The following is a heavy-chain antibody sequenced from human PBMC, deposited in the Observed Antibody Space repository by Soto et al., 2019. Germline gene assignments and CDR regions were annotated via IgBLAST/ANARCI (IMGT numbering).Heavy chain of an antibody. Sequence: SDTLSLTCTISGGSISVYYWSWIRPSPRQGLEWIGYVYDNGRPYYSPSLKSRVTISVDTANNQVSLRMRSLTAADTAFYYCGRVVEGATRHTDPDSWGQGILVTVSS. CDR3: GRVVEGATRHTDPDS. V-gene: IGHV4-4*08. J-gene: IGHJ5*01. CDR1: GGSISVYY. D-gene: IGHD2-21*01. CDR2: VYDNGRP.